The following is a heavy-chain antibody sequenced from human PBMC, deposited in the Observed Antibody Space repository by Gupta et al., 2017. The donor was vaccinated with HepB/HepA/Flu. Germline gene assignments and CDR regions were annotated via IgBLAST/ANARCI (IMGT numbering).Heavy chain of an antibody. Sequence: AASGFTFSDYYMSWIRQAPGKGLEWVSYISSSGSTIYYADSVKGRFTISRDNAKNSLYLQMNSLRAEDTAVYYCARVPTHKTLPSAWYYFDYWGQGTLVTVSS. CDR1: GFTFSDYY. CDR3: ARVPTHKTLPSAWYYFDY. V-gene: IGHV3-11*01. J-gene: IGHJ4*02. D-gene: IGHD2-15*01. CDR2: ISSSGSTI.